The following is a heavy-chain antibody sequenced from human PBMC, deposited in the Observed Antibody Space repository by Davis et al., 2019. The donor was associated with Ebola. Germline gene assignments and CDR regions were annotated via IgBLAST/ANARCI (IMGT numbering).Heavy chain of an antibody. CDR2: IWYDGSNK. Sequence: PGGSLRLSCAASGFTFSSYGMHWVRQAPGKRLEWVAVIWYDGSNKYYADSVKGRFTISRDNSKNTLYLQMNSLRAEDTAVYYCARDHNYYGSGSYSFNWFDPWGQGTLVTVSS. CDR1: GFTFSSYG. V-gene: IGHV3-33*01. D-gene: IGHD3-10*01. CDR3: ARDHNYYGSGSYSFNWFDP. J-gene: IGHJ5*02.